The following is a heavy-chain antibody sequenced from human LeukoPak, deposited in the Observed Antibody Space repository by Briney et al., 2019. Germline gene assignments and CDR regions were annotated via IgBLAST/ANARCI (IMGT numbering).Heavy chain of an antibody. CDR1: GFTFSSYA. J-gene: IGHJ3*02. CDR3: AMSLVVDAFDI. Sequence: QSGGSLRLSCAASGFTFSSYAMHWVRQAPGKGLEWVAVISYDGSNKYYADSVKGRFTISRDNSKNTLYLQMNSLRAEDTAVYYCAMSLVVDAFDIWGQGTMVTVSS. D-gene: IGHD2-2*01. V-gene: IGHV3-30-3*01. CDR2: ISYDGSNK.